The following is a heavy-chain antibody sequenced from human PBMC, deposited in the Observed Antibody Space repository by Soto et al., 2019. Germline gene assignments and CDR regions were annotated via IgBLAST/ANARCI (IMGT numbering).Heavy chain of an antibody. V-gene: IGHV4-39*01. CDR3: ARLAGYCSGTSCYGYYGMDV. D-gene: IGHD2-2*01. Sequence: PSETLSLTCRVSGGSISSGPYSWGWIRQPPGKGLEWIGTFHYSGRTYYSPSLESRVTISVDTSKNQFSLKVSSVTAADTAVFYCARLAGYCSGTSCYGYYGMDVWGQGTTVTVSS. CDR1: GGSISSGPYS. J-gene: IGHJ6*02. CDR2: FHYSGRT.